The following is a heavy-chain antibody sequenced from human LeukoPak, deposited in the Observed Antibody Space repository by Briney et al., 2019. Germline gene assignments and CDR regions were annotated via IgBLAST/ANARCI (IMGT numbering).Heavy chain of an antibody. CDR2: IIPPFGTA. V-gene: IGHV1-69*05. J-gene: IGHJ6*03. D-gene: IGHD5-24*01. CDR1: GATFTNYV. CDR3: GMGFDGYYHYCMDV. Sequence: SVKVSCKASGATFTNYVISWVRQAPGQGLEWMGGIIPPFGTATFAQTFQGRVTITTDKSKSTAYMELSSLRSEDTAVYYCGMGFDGYYHYCMDVWGKGTTVTVSS.